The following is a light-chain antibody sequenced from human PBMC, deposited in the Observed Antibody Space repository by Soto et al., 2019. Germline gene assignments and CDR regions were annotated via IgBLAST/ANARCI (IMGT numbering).Light chain of an antibody. CDR3: SSYTSSSTYV. J-gene: IGLJ1*01. CDR2: DVN. CDR1: SSDVGAYNY. Sequence: QSALTQPASVSGSPGQSITISCTGSSSDVGAYNYVSWYQQHPGTAPKLIIFDVNNRPSGVSNRFSGSKSGNTASLKISGLQAEDEAEYYCSSYTSSSTYVFGTGTKVTVL. V-gene: IGLV2-14*03.